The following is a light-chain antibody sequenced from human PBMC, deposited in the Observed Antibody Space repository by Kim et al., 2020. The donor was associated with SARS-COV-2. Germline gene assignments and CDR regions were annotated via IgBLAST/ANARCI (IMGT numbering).Light chain of an antibody. CDR2: KAS. CDR3: QQYKNYPLT. CDR1: QSITGS. J-gene: IGKJ4*01. Sequence: SASVGDGVTITCRASQSITGSLAWYQQKAGKAPKVLIYKASSLKSGVPSRFSGSGSGTEFTLTISSLQPDDFATYYCQQYKNYPLTFGGGTKVEI. V-gene: IGKV1-5*03.